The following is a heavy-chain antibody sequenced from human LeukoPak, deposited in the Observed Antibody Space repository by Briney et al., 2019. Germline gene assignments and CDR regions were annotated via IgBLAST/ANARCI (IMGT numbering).Heavy chain of an antibody. CDR3: AKGASYYYGSGSYYKYYFDY. V-gene: IGHV3-23*01. D-gene: IGHD3-10*01. CDR1: GFTFSSYA. Sequence: PGGSLRLSCAASGFTFSSYAMSWVRQAPGKGLEWVSAISGSGGGTYYADSVKGRFTISRDNSKNTLYLQMNSLRAEDTAVYYCAKGASYYYGSGSYYKYYFDYWGRGTLVTVSS. CDR2: ISGSGGGT. J-gene: IGHJ4*02.